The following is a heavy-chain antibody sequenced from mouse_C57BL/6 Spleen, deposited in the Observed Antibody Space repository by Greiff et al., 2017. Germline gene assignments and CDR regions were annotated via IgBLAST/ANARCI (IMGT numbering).Heavy chain of an antibody. CDR1: GYSITSGYY. CDR3: ARGSYDGYFYFDY. Sequence: EVQLQQSGPGLVKPSQSLSLTCSVTGYSITSGYYWNWIRQFPGNKLEWMGYISYDGSNNYNPSLKNRISITRDTSKNQFFLKLNSVTTEDTATYYCARGSYDGYFYFDYWGQGTTLTVSS. J-gene: IGHJ2*01. D-gene: IGHD2-3*01. CDR2: ISYDGSN. V-gene: IGHV3-6*01.